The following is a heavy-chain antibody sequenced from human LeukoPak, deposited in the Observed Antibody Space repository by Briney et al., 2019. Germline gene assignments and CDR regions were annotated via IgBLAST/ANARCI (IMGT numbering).Heavy chain of an antibody. CDR3: ARDPGTNYGGNGYWFDP. CDR2: IYYSGST. J-gene: IGHJ5*02. V-gene: IGHV4-59*01. Sequence: SETLSLTCTVSGGSISSYYWSWLRQPPGKGLEWIGYIYYSGSTNYNPSLKSRVTISVDTSKNQFSLKLGSVTAADTAVYYCARDPGTNYGGNGYWFDPWGQGTLVTGPS. D-gene: IGHD4-23*01. CDR1: GGSISSYY.